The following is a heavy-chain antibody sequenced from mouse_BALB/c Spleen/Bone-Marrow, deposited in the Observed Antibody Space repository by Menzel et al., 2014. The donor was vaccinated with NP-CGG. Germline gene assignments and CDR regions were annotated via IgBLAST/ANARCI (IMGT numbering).Heavy chain of an antibody. CDR2: IRLKSDNYAT. J-gene: IGHJ2*01. Sequence: DVMLVESGGGLVQPGGSMKLSCVASGFTFSSYWMSWVRQSPEKGLEWVAEIRLKSDNYATHYAESVKGKFTISRDDSKSRLYLQMNSLRAEDTGIYYCTDLGTDYWGQGTTFTVSS. CDR1: GFTFSSYW. V-gene: IGHV6-3*01. D-gene: IGHD4-1*01. CDR3: TDLGTDY.